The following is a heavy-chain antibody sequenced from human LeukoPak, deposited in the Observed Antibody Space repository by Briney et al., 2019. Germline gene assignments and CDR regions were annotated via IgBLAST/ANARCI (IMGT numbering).Heavy chain of an antibody. J-gene: IGHJ4*02. CDR2: MYHSGIS. V-gene: IGHV4-30-2*01. Sequence: SETLSLTCSVSGTSISSGGYYYTWIRQPPGKGLEWIGYMYHSGISYYNPSLKNRLSISVDRSKNQFSLRLSSVTAADTAIYYCAKTLDHWGQGTLVTVPS. CDR1: GTSISSGGYY. CDR3: AKTLDH.